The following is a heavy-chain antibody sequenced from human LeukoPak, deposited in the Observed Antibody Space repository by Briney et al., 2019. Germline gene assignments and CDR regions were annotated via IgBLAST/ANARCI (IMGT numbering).Heavy chain of an antibody. CDR2: ISSSSSYI. D-gene: IGHD6-6*01. J-gene: IGHJ4*02. CDR1: GFTFSTYT. Sequence: GGSLRLSCAASGFTFSTYTMSWVRQAPGKGLEWVSSISSSSSYIYYADSVKGRFTISRDNAKNSLYLQMNGLRAEDTAVYYCAPAARYDAYWGQGTLVTVSS. CDR3: APAARYDAY. V-gene: IGHV3-21*01.